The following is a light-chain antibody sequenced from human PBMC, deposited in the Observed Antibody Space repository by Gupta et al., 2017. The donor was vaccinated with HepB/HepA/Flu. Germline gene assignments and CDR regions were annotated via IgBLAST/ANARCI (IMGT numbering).Light chain of an antibody. Sequence: EIMMTKSPATLSVSPGERATLSCRASQSVGTNLAWYQQKPGQSPRLLIYGVSTRATGIPARFSGSGSGTEFTLTISSLQSEDFAIYHCQQYNNWPPFTFGQGTKLEIK. CDR3: QQYNNWPPFT. J-gene: IGKJ2*01. CDR2: GVS. V-gene: IGKV3-15*01. CDR1: QSVGTN.